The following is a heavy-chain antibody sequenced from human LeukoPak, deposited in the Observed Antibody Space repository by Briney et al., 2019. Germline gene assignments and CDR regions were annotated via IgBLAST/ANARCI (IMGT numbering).Heavy chain of an antibody. CDR1: GFTFTNYG. CDR2: IWYDGSKT. CDR3: ARDDCSTTPCYAY. J-gene: IGHJ4*02. D-gene: IGHD2-2*01. Sequence: SGRSLGLSCTTSGFTFTNYGINWVRQAPGKGLEWVAAIWYDGSKTSYTDSVKGRFTVSRDISKNTVYLQMNGLKAEDTAVYYCARDDCSTTPCYAYWGQGTLVTVSS. V-gene: IGHV3-33*01.